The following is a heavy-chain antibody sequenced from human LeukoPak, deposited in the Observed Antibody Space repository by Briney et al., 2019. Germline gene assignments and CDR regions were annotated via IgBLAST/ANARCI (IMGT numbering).Heavy chain of an antibody. Sequence: GGSLRLSRAASGFTFSSYSMNWVRQAPGKGLEWVSSISSSSSYIYYADSVKGRFTISRDNAKNSLYLQMNSLRAEDTAVYYCARVTGTMTVVEGVFDYWGQRTLVTVSS. V-gene: IGHV3-21*01. CDR2: ISSSSSYI. D-gene: IGHD3-22*01. J-gene: IGHJ4*02. CDR3: ARVTGTMTVVEGVFDY. CDR1: GFTFSSYS.